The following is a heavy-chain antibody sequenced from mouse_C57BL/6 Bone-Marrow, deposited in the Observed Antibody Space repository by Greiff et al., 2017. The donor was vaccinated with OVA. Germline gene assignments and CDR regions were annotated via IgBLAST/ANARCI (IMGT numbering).Heavy chain of an antibody. CDR1: GFNIKDDY. Sequence: VQLQQSGAELVRPGASVKLSCTASGFNIKDDYMHWVKQRPEQGLEWIGWIDPENGDTEYAAKFQGKATITADTSSNTAYLRLSSLASEDTAVDYCAFYGSSNYFDYWGQGTTLTVSS. CDR3: AFYGSSNYFDY. D-gene: IGHD1-1*01. V-gene: IGHV14-4*01. J-gene: IGHJ2*01. CDR2: IDPENGDT.